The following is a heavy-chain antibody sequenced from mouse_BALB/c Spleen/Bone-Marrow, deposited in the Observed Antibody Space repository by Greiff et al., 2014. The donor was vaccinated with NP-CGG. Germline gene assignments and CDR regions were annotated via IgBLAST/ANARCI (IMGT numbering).Heavy chain of an antibody. J-gene: IGHJ3*01. D-gene: IGHD1-1*01. CDR1: GYVFTDYW. CDR3: ARFATGSFAY. CDR2: IFPVNADT. Sequence: QVQLKQSGAELVRPGSSVKISCKASGYVFTDYWMNWLRQRPGQGLEWIGQIFPVNADTNYKANFKDKVTLTADKSSTTAYMQLNSLTSEDSAVYFCARFATGSFAYRGQGTLVTVSA. V-gene: IGHV1-80*01.